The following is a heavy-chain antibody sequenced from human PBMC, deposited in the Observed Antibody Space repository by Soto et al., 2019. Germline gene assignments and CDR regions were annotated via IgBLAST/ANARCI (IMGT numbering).Heavy chain of an antibody. V-gene: IGHV4-59*01. D-gene: IGHD2-2*02. CDR3: ARGSCSSASCYTGDY. CDR1: NASISSYY. Sequence: LSLTCTVSNASISSYYWSWIRQPPGKGLEWIGYIYFTGSTNYNPSLKSRVTISVDTSKNHFSLKLSSVTAGDTAVYYCARGSCSSASCYTGDYWGQGTLVTVSS. CDR2: IYFTGST. J-gene: IGHJ4*02.